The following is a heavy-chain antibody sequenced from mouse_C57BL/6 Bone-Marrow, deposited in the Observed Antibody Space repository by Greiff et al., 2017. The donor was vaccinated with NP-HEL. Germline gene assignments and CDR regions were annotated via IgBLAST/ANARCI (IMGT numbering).Heavy chain of an antibody. CDR1: GYTFTSYG. V-gene: IGHV1-81*01. CDR3: ANRQLRLPCAY. Sequence: VQVVESGAELARPGASVKLSCKASGYTFTSYGISWVKQRTGQGLEWIGEIYPRSGNTYYNEKFKGKATLTADKSSSTAYMELRSLTSEDSAVYFCANRQLRLPCAYWGQGTLVTVSA. D-gene: IGHD3-2*02. CDR2: IYPRSGNT. J-gene: IGHJ3*01.